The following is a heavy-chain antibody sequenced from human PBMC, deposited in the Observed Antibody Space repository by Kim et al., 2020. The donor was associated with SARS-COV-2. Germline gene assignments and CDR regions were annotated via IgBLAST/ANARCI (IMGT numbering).Heavy chain of an antibody. CDR2: IKQDGSEK. Sequence: GGSLRLSCAASGFTFSSYWMSWVRQAPGKGLEWVANIKQDGSEKYYVDSVKGRFTISRDNAKNSLYLQMNSLRAEDTAVYYCAREKRWVEYNWNLDAFDIWGQGTMVTVSS. J-gene: IGHJ3*02. V-gene: IGHV3-7*01. CDR1: GFTFSSYW. CDR3: AREKRWVEYNWNLDAFDI. D-gene: IGHD1-20*01.